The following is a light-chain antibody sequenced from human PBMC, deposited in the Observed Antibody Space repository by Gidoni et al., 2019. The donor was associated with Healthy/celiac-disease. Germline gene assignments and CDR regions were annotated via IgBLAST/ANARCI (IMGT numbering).Light chain of an antibody. CDR1: QGISSY. J-gene: IGKJ1*01. CDR3: QQYYSYPRA. Sequence: ALRMTPSPSSLPASTGARVNIPCRASQGISSYLAWYQQKPGKAPKLLFYAASTLQSGVPSWFSGSGAGTDFTLTISCLQSEDVATYYCQQYYSYPRAFGQGTKVEIK. CDR2: AAS. V-gene: IGKV1-8*01.